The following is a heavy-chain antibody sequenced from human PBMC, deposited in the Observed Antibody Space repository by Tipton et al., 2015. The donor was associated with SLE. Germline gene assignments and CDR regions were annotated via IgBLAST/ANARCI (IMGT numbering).Heavy chain of an antibody. V-gene: IGHV4-31*03. D-gene: IGHD5-18*01. CDR2: IYYSGST. CDR3: AREVSRGDGYGYALARDAFDI. Sequence: TLSLTCTVSGGSISSGSYYWSWIRQHPGKGLEWIGYIYYSGSTYYNPSLKSRVTISVDTSKNQFSLKLSSVTAADTAVYYCAREVSRGDGYGYALARDAFDIWGQGTMVTVSS. J-gene: IGHJ3*02. CDR1: GGSISSGSYY.